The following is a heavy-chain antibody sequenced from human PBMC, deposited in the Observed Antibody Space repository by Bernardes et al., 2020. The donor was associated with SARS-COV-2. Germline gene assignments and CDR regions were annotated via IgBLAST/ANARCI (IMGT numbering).Heavy chain of an antibody. Sequence: GSLRLSCAASGFTFSNFWMIWVRQAPGKGLEWVAVIWHDGSREYYVDSVKGRFAISRDNSNNTLYLQMNNLRVEDTALYRCATEDGEWLESWGQGTLVTVSS. D-gene: IGHD4-17*01. V-gene: IGHV3-33*08. J-gene: IGHJ5*01. CDR3: ATEDGEWLES. CDR1: GFTFSNFW. CDR2: IWHDGSRE.